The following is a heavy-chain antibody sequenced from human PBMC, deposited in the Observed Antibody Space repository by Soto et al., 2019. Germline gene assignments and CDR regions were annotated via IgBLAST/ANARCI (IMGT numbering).Heavy chain of an antibody. CDR2: INPRSGDT. CDR3: GRDGVGATPLGWFDP. Sequence: ASLNVSCKASGYTFIGYYIHWVRQAPGQGLEWMGRINPRSGDTTYAQKFQGRLTMTRDTSISTAYMELSSLRSDDTAVYYCGRDGVGATPLGWFDPWGQGSLVTVSS. V-gene: IGHV1-2*06. J-gene: IGHJ5*02. CDR1: GYTFIGYY. D-gene: IGHD1-26*01.